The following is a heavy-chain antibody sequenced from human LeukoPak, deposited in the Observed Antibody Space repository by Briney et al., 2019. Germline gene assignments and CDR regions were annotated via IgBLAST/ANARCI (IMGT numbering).Heavy chain of an antibody. CDR2: ISYDGSNK. D-gene: IGHD3-16*01. J-gene: IGHJ4*02. CDR1: GFTFSSYA. V-gene: IGHV3-30-3*01. CDR3: ARDRTAAGLGELW. Sequence: GGSLRLSCAASGFTFSSYAMHWVRQAPGKGLEWVAVISYDGSNKYYADSVKGRFTISRDNSKNTLYLQMNSLRAEDTAVYYCARDRTAAGLGELWWGQGTLVTVSS.